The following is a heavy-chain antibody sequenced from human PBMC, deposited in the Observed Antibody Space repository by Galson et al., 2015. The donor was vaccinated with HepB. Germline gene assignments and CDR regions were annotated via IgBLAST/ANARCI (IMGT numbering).Heavy chain of an antibody. V-gene: IGHV3-30*18. CDR2: ISYDGSNT. D-gene: IGHD4-17*01. CDR3: AKDATYGDLAYYYYYMDV. J-gene: IGHJ6*03. Sequence: SLRLSCAASGFSFSKYGMHWVRQASGKGLESVAVISYDGSNTYYGDSVKGRFTISRDNSTNTLYLQMNSLRAEDTGVYYCAKDATYGDLAYYYYYMDVWGKGTTVTVSS. CDR1: GFSFSKYG.